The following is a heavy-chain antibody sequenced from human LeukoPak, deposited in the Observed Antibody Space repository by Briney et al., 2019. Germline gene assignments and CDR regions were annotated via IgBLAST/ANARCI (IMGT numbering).Heavy chain of an antibody. CDR3: ARDNQDSSGGEFDY. J-gene: IGHJ4*02. D-gene: IGHD3-22*01. CDR1: GGSISSGGYY. CDR2: IYYSGST. V-gene: IGHV4-31*03. Sequence: SETLSLTCTVSGGSISSGGYYWSWIRQHPGKGLEWIGYIYYSGSTYYNPSLKSRVTISVDTSKNQFSLKLSSVTAADTAVYYCARDNQDSSGGEFDYWGQGTLVTVSS.